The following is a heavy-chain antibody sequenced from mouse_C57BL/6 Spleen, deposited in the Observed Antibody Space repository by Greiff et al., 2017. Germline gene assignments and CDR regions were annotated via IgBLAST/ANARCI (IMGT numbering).Heavy chain of an antibody. CDR3: ARSDYYGSSYWFAY. V-gene: IGHV1-85*01. Sequence: QVQLQQSGPELVKPGASVKLSCKASGYTFTSYDINWVKQRPGQGLEWIGWIYPRDGSTKYNEKFKGKATLTVHTSSSTAYMELHSLTSEDSAVYFCARSDYYGSSYWFAYWGQGTLVTVSA. J-gene: IGHJ3*01. CDR1: GYTFTSYD. D-gene: IGHD1-1*01. CDR2: IYPRDGST.